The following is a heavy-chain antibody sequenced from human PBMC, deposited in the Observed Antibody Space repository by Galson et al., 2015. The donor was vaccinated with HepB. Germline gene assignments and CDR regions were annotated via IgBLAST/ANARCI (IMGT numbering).Heavy chain of an antibody. Sequence: SLRLSCAASGFTFSSYAMHWVRQAPGKGLEWVAVISYDGSNKYYADSVKGRFTISRDNSKNTLYLQMNSLRAEDTAVYYCARAEVRRGYSYENWFDPWGQGTLVTVSS. J-gene: IGHJ5*02. V-gene: IGHV3-30-3*01. CDR3: ARAEVRRGYSYENWFDP. CDR2: ISYDGSNK. CDR1: GFTFSSYA. D-gene: IGHD5-18*01.